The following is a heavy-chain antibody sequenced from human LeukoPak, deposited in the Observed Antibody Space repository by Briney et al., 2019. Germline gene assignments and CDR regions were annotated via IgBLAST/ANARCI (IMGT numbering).Heavy chain of an antibody. CDR2: IYYSGTT. V-gene: IGHV4-30-4*01. CDR3: ASYRSSSSFFWFDP. J-gene: IGHJ5*02. Sequence: SETLSLTCTISGGSISSGTYYWSWIRQPPGKGLEWIGYIYYSGTTYYNPSLKTRVIISVDTSKNQFSLKLSSVTAADTAVYYCASYRSSSSFFWFDPWGQGTLVTVSS. D-gene: IGHD6-6*01. CDR1: GGSISSGTYY.